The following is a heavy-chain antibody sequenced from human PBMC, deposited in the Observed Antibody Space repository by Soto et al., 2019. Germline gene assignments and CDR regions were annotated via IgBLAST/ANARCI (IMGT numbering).Heavy chain of an antibody. CDR1: GFTFSRYA. D-gene: IGHD3-10*01. CDR3: AKTSRSGRGFDF. J-gene: IGHJ4*02. CDR2: ISGSGGST. V-gene: IGHV3-23*01. Sequence: PGGALRLSCAASGFTFSRYAMSWVRQAPGKGLEWVSAISGSGGSTYYADSVKGRFTISRDNSKNTLYLQMNSLRAEDTAVYYCAKTSRSGRGFDFWGQGNLVTVSS.